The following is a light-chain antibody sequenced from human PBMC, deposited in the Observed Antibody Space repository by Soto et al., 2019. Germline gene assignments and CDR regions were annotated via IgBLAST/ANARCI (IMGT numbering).Light chain of an antibody. CDR3: QDYGSSRT. CDR1: QSVSGTY. V-gene: IGKV3-20*01. Sequence: PGERATLSCRASQSVSGTYLAWYQQKPGQAPRLLIYDASSRATGIPDRFSGSGSETDFTLTISRLEPDDFAVYYCQDYGSSRTFGQGTKV. CDR2: DAS. J-gene: IGKJ1*01.